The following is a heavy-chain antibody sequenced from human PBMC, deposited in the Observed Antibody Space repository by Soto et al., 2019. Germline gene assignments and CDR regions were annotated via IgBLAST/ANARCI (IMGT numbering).Heavy chain of an antibody. V-gene: IGHV3-23*01. Sequence: DVQLLESGGNLVQPGGSLTLSCSASGFTLSSYAMSWVRQAPGKGLEWVSSISAGGDMTYNSDSVKGRFTISRDNANNAVILQLHNLRIEDTALYYCARGDRGGSGSPASYYCSGWDVWGQGDTVNVS. CDR2: ISAGGDMT. J-gene: IGHJ6*02. CDR3: ARGDRGGSGSPASYYCSGWDV. CDR1: GFTLSSYA. D-gene: IGHD1-26*01.